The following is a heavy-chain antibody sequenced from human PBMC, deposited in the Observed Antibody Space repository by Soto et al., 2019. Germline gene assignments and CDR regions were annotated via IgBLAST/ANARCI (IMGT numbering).Heavy chain of an antibody. Sequence: GGSLRLSCAASGFTVSSNYMSWVRQAPGKGLEWVSVIYSGGSTYYADSVKGRFTISRDNSKNTLYLQMNSLRAEDTAVYYCARVAARHRGMDVWGQGTTVTVSS. CDR3: ARVAARHRGMDV. J-gene: IGHJ6*02. V-gene: IGHV3-53*01. CDR2: IYSGGST. CDR1: GFTVSSNY. D-gene: IGHD6-6*01.